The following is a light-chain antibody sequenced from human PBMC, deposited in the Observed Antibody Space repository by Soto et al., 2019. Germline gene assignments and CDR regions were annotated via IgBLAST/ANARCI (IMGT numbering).Light chain of an antibody. V-gene: IGKV1-5*03. J-gene: IGKJ5*01. CDR1: QSISTW. CDR3: QQYGSSIT. CDR2: KAS. Sequence: DIQMTQSPSTLPASAGDRVTITFRASQSISTWLAWYQRKPGKAPNLLIYKASYLASGVPSRFSGSGSGTDFTLTISRVEPEDFAVYYCQQYGSSITFGQGTRLEI.